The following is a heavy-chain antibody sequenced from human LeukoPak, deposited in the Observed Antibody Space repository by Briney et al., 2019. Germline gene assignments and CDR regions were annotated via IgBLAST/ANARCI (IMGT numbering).Heavy chain of an antibody. J-gene: IGHJ3*02. CDR3: AKVLLWFGELANHDAFDI. Sequence: GGSLRLSCAASGFTFSSYAMSWVRQAPGKGLEWVSAISGSGGSTYYADSVKGRFTIPRDNSKNTLYLQMNSLRAEDTAVYYCAKVLLWFGELANHDAFDIWGQGTMVTVSS. CDR1: GFTFSSYA. CDR2: ISGSGGST. D-gene: IGHD3-10*01. V-gene: IGHV3-23*01.